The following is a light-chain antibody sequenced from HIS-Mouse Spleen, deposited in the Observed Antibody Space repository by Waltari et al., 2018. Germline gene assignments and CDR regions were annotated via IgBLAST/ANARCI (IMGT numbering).Light chain of an antibody. CDR2: YAC. CDR1: QDISNY. CDR3: HRYDNPPPLT. J-gene: IGKJ4*01. Sequence: DIQMPPSPCPPSAPVGDRVHIPCQASQDISNYLNWYQQKPGKAPKLLIYYACNLATGVPSRFSGRRSATDLTYSISSLQPEDIATYYCHRYDNPPPLTLGGGTKVEIK. V-gene: IGKV1-33*01.